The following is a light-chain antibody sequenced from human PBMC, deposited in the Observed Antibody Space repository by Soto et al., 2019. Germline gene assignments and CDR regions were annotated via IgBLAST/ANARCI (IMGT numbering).Light chain of an antibody. V-gene: IGKV1-39*01. CDR2: AAS. J-gene: IGKJ2*01. CDR3: QQSYSSPRT. Sequence: DIQMTQSPSSLSASVGDRVTITCRASQSISSYLNWYQQKAGKAPQLLIYAASSLQSGVPPRFSGSGSGTDFILSISSLQPEDSAIYYCQQSYSSPRTFGQGTKLEI. CDR1: QSISSY.